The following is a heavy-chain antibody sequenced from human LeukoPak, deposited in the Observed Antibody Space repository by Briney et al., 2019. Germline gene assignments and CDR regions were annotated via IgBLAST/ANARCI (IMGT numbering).Heavy chain of an antibody. CDR2: IGTAGDT. CDR1: GFTFSSYD. Sequence: PGGSLRLPCAASGFTFSSYDMHWVRQATGKGLEWVSAIGTAGDTYYPGSVKGRFTISRENAKNSLYLQMNSLRAGDTAVYYCARGPKEDTAFDYWGQGTLVTVSS. V-gene: IGHV3-13*04. J-gene: IGHJ4*02. CDR3: ARGPKEDTAFDY.